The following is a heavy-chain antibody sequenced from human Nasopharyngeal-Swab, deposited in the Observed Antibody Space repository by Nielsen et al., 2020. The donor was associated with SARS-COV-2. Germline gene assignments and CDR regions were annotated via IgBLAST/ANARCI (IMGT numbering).Heavy chain of an antibody. J-gene: IGHJ5*02. V-gene: IGHV5-10-1*01. D-gene: IGHD6-13*01. CDR3: ARLIIAGQNWFDP. CDR2: IDSSDSYT. Sequence: GGGMVMCCEGCGLSFSSYWMSWVRQMPGKGLEWMGRIDSSDSYTNYSPSFQGHVTISADKSISTAYLQWSSLKASDTAMYYCARLIIAGQNWFDPWGQGTLVTISS. CDR1: GLSFSSYW.